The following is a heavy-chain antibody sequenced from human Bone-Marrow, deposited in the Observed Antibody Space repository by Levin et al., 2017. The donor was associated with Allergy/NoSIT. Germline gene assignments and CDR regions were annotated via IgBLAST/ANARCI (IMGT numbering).Heavy chain of an antibody. CDR1: GFIFNTYG. D-gene: IGHD3-3*01. V-gene: IGHV3-23*01. Sequence: RTGGSLRLSCAASGFIFNTYGMSWVRQAPGKGLEWVSSIHGSADSTYYADSVKGRFTISRDNSRNTLYLQMNSLRADDTATYYCAKDFLSRFLDWFSLDALDTWGPGTVVTVSS. CDR3: AKDFLSRFLDWFSLDALDT. J-gene: IGHJ3*02. CDR2: IHGSADST.